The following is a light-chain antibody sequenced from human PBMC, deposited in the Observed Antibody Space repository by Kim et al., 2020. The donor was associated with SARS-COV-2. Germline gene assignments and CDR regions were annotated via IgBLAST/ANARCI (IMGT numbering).Light chain of an antibody. V-gene: IGKV1-12*01. CDR2: AAS. CDR3: QQGNSFPRT. Sequence: SASVGDRVTITCRASQGISSWLAWYQQKPGKAPKLLIYAASRLHNGVPSRFSGSGSGTDFTLTISSLQPEDFASYYCQQGNSFPRTFGGGTKLEIK. J-gene: IGKJ4*01. CDR1: QGISSW.